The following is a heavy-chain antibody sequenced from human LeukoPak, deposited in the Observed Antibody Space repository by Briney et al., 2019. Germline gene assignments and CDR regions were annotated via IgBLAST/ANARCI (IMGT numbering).Heavy chain of an antibody. CDR2: ISAYNGNT. V-gene: IGHV1-18*01. CDR1: GYTFTSYG. J-gene: IGHJ5*02. Sequence: ASVKVSCKASGYTFTSYGISWVRQAPGQGLEWMGWISAYNGNTNYAQKLQGRVTMTTDTSTSTAYMELRSLRSDDTAVYYCARDPTDVVVVPAAITNWFDPWGQGTLVTVSS. CDR3: ARDPTDVVVVPAAITNWFDP. D-gene: IGHD2-2*02.